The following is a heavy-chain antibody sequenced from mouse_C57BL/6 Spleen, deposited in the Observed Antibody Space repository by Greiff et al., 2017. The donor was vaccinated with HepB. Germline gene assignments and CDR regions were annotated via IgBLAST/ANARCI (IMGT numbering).Heavy chain of an antibody. Sequence: VQLQESGPELVKPGASVKISCKASGYAFSSSWMNWVKQRPGKGLEWIGRIYPGDGDTNYNGKFKGKATLTAEKSSSTAYMQLSSLTSEDSAVYFCARIYYGSSSYFDYWGQGTTLTVSS. D-gene: IGHD1-1*01. V-gene: IGHV1-82*01. CDR2: IYPGDGDT. J-gene: IGHJ2*01. CDR3: ARIYYGSSSYFDY. CDR1: GYAFSSSW.